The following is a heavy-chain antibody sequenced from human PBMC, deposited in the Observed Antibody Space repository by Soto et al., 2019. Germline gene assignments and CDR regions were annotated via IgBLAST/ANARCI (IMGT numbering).Heavy chain of an antibody. Sequence: QVQLVESGGGVVQPGRSLRLSCAASGFTFSSYGMHWVRQAPGKGLEWVAVISYDGSNKYYADSVKGRFTISRDNSKNTLYPQMNSLRAEDTAVYYCAKTMVRGIIITSVLDYWGQGTLVTVSS. CDR1: GFTFSSYG. V-gene: IGHV3-30*18. J-gene: IGHJ4*02. D-gene: IGHD3-10*01. CDR3: AKTMVRGIIITSVLDY. CDR2: ISYDGSNK.